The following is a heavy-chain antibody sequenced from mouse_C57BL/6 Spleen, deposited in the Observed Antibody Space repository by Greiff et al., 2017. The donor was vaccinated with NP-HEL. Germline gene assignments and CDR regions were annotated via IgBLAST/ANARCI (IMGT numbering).Heavy chain of an antibody. Sequence: QVQLQQPGAELVKPGASVKLSCKASGYTFTSYWMQWVKQRPGQGLEWIGEIDPSDSYTNFNQKFKGKATLTVDTSSSTAYMQLSSLTSEDSAVYYCARSDGNYWYFDVWGTGTTVTVSS. CDR1: GYTFTSYW. D-gene: IGHD2-1*01. CDR3: ARSDGNYWYFDV. V-gene: IGHV1-50*01. CDR2: IDPSDSYT. J-gene: IGHJ1*03.